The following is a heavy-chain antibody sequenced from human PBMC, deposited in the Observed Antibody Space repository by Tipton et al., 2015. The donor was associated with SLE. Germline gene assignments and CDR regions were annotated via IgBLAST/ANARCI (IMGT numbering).Heavy chain of an antibody. J-gene: IGHJ4*02. Sequence: TLSFTCAVYGGSFSGYYWSWIRQPPGKGLEWIGEINHSGSTNYNPSLKSRVTISVDKSKNQFSLKLSSVTAADTAVYYCASRGGEDLDYWGQGTLVTVSS. CDR1: GGSFSGYY. CDR2: INHSGST. D-gene: IGHD3-16*01. V-gene: IGHV4-34*01. CDR3: ASRGGEDLDY.